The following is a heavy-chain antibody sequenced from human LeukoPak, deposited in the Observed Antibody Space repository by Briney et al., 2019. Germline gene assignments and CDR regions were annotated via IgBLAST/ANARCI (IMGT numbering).Heavy chain of an antibody. J-gene: IGHJ3*02. D-gene: IGHD3-22*01. CDR2: INPNSGGT. V-gene: IGHV1-2*02. CDR1: GYTFTCYN. CDR3: ARFAAGSTYYDSSGYYSRAFDI. Sequence: GASVKVSCKGSGYTFTCYNMHWVGQAPGQGQEGMGWINPNSGGTNYAQKFQGRVTMPRDTSISTAYMELSRLRSDDTAVYYCARFAAGSTYYDSSGYYSRAFDIWGQGTMVTVSS.